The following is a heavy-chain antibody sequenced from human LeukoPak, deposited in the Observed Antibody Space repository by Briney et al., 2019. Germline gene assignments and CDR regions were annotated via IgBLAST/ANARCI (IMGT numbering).Heavy chain of an antibody. Sequence: GGSLRLSCAASGFTFSSYAMSWVRQAPGKGLEWVSAISGSGGSTYYADSVKGRFTISRDNSKNTLYLQMNSLRAEDTAVYYCAKTRYCSSTSCYEDAFDIWGQGTMVTVSS. CDR2: ISGSGGST. J-gene: IGHJ3*02. D-gene: IGHD2-2*01. CDR3: AKTRYCSSTSCYEDAFDI. V-gene: IGHV3-23*01. CDR1: GFTFSSYA.